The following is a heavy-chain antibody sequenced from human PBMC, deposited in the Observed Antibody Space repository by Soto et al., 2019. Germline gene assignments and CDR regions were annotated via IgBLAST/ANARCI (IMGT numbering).Heavy chain of an antibody. CDR1: GFTVSSNY. CDR3: ARDMGGGYSGYDAYYYYYYMDF. D-gene: IGHD5-12*01. Sequence: GGSLRLSCAASGFTVSSNYMSWVRQAPGKGLEWVSVIYSGGSTYYADSVKGRFTISRDNSKNTLYLQMNSLRAEDTAVYYCARDMGGGYSGYDAYYYYYYMDFWGKGTTVTVSS. CDR2: IYSGGST. V-gene: IGHV3-66*01. J-gene: IGHJ6*03.